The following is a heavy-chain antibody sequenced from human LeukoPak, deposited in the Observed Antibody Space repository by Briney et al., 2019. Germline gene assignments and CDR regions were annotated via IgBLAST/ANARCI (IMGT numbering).Heavy chain of an antibody. Sequence: GGSLRLSCAASGFTFSSYEMNWVRQAPGKGLEWVSYISSSGRTTYYADSVKGRFTTSRDNARNSLYLQMNSLRVEDTAIYYCAARRVVAATGLVYFDYWGQGTLVTVSS. CDR2: ISSSGRTT. J-gene: IGHJ4*02. CDR1: GFTFSSYE. V-gene: IGHV3-48*03. D-gene: IGHD2-15*01. CDR3: AARRVVAATGLVYFDY.